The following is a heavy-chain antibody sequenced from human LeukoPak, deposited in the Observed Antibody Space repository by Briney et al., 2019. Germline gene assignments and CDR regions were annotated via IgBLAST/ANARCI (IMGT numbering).Heavy chain of an antibody. J-gene: IGHJ4*02. Sequence: SETLSLTCSVSGASVTTGGFYWTWIRQLPGKGLEWIGYTYHSGSTKYHPSLESRLIISLDTSKNQFSLKLNSVTAADTAVYYCASGGGWYWSFDYWGQGTLVTVSS. CDR2: TYHSGST. D-gene: IGHD6-19*01. CDR1: GASVTTGGFY. V-gene: IGHV4-31*03. CDR3: ASGGGWYWSFDY.